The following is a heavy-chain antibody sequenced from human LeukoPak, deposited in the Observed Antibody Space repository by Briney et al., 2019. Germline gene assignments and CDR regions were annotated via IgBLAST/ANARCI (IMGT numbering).Heavy chain of an antibody. Sequence: KASETLSLTCTVSGGSISSYYWSWIRQPPGKGLEWIGYIYYSGSTNYNPSLKSRVTISVDTSKNQFSLRLSSVTAADTAVYYCARHGPLYDIRSAQFYFDYWGQGTLVTVSS. CDR3: ARHGPLYDIRSAQFYFDY. CDR2: IYYSGST. CDR1: GGSISSYY. V-gene: IGHV4-59*08. J-gene: IGHJ4*02. D-gene: IGHD3-3*01.